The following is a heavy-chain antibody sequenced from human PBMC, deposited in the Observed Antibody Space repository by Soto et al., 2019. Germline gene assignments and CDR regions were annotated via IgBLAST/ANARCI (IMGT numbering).Heavy chain of an antibody. CDR1: GYTFTSYG. V-gene: IGHV1-18*01. CDR3: ARDEGHPEFYDILTGYYNVFDY. Sequence: QVQLVQSGAEVKKPGASVKVSCKASGYTFTSYGISWVRQAPGQGLEWMGWISAYNGNTNYAQKLQGRVTMTTDTSTSTAYMELRSLRSDDTAVYYCARDEGHPEFYDILTGYYNVFDYWGQGTLVTVSS. J-gene: IGHJ4*02. CDR2: ISAYNGNT. D-gene: IGHD3-9*01.